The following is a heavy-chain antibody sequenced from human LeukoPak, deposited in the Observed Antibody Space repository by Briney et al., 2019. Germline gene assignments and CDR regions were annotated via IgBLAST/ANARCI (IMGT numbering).Heavy chain of an antibody. CDR1: GFTLSGNA. CDR2: IKSKTDGGTT. CDR3: TTDRSGSFDY. D-gene: IGHD1-26*01. V-gene: IGHV3-15*01. Sequence: GSLRLSCAASGFTLSGNAMAWVRQAPGKGLEWVGRIKSKTDGGTTDYAAPVKGRFTISRDDSKNTLYLQMNSLKTEDTAVYYCTTDRSGSFDYWGQGTLVTVSS. J-gene: IGHJ4*02.